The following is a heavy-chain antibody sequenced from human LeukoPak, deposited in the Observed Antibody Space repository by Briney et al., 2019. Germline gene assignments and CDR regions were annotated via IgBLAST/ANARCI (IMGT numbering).Heavy chain of an antibody. Sequence: SETLSLTCTVSGYSISSGYYWGWIRQPPGKGLEWIGEINHSGSTNYNPSLKSRVTISVDTSKNQFSLKLSSVTAAGTAVYYCARGGIGRGYCSSTSCYYYYYMDVWGKGTTVTVSS. CDR3: ARGGIGRGYCSSTSCYYYYYMDV. CDR1: GYSISSGYY. CDR2: INHSGST. J-gene: IGHJ6*03. V-gene: IGHV4-38-2*02. D-gene: IGHD2-2*01.